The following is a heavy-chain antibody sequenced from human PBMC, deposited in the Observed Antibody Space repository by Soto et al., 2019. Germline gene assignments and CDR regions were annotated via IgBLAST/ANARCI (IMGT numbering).Heavy chain of an antibody. CDR3: AKELGDYDYVWGSYRYCMDV. Sequence: SLRLSGAASGFTVSNYGMHWVRQAPGKGLEWVAVISYDGSNKYYADSVKGRFTISRDNSKNTLYLQMNSLRAEDTAVYYCAKELGDYDYVWGSYRYCMDVWGQGTTVTVSS. CDR1: GFTVSNYG. D-gene: IGHD3-16*02. V-gene: IGHV3-30*18. J-gene: IGHJ6*02. CDR2: ISYDGSNK.